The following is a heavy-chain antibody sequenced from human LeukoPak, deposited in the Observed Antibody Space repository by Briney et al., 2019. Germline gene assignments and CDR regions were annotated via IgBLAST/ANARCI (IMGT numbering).Heavy chain of an antibody. CDR1: GGSFSGYY. Sequence: SETLSLTCAVYGGSFSGYYWSWIRQPPGKGLEWIGEINHSGSTNYNPSLKSRVTISVDTSKNQFSLKLSSMTAADTAVYYCARRKYYFDYWGQGTLVTVSS. CDR2: INHSGST. J-gene: IGHJ4*02. CDR3: ARRKYYFDY. V-gene: IGHV4-34*01.